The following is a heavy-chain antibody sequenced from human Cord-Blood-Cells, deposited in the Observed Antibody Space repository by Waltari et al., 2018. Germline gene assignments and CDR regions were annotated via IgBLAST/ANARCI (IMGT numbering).Heavy chain of an antibody. J-gene: IGHJ3*02. Sequence: AASGFTFSNAWMSWVRQAPGKGLEWVGRIKSKTDGGTTDYAAPVKGRFTISRDDSKNTLYLQMNSLKTEDTAMYYCTTLENDYGDYGDAFDIWGQGTMVTVSS. CDR1: GFTFSNAW. CDR2: IKSKTDGGTT. V-gene: IGHV3-15*01. CDR3: TTLENDYGDYGDAFDI. D-gene: IGHD4-17*01.